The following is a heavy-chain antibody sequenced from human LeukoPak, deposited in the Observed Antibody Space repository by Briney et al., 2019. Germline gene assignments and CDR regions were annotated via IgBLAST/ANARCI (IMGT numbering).Heavy chain of an antibody. CDR3: AARLGGWELLWPPLDY. D-gene: IGHD1-26*01. Sequence: SETLSLTCAVYGGSFSGYYWSWLRQHPGKGLEWIGEINHSGSTSYNPSLKSRVTISVDTSKNQFSLKLSSVTAADTAVYYCAARLGGWELLWPPLDYWGQGTLVTVSS. J-gene: IGHJ4*02. CDR1: GGSFSGYY. CDR2: INHSGST. V-gene: IGHV4-34*01.